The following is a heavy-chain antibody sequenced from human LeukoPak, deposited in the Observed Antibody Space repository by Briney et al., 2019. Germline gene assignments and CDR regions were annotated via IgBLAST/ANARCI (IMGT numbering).Heavy chain of an antibody. CDR1: GFTFSSYS. CDR3: ATQDVYYYYGMDV. D-gene: IGHD2-15*01. V-gene: IGHV3-21*01. CDR2: ISSSSSYI. J-gene: IGHJ6*02. Sequence: GGSLRLSCAASGFTFSSYSMNWVRQAPGKGLEWVSSISSSSSYIYYADSVKGRFTVSRDNAKNSLYLQMNSLRAEDTAVYYCATQDVYYYYGMDVWGQGTTVTVSS.